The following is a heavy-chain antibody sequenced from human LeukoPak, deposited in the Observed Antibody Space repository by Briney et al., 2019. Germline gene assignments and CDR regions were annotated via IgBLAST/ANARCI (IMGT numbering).Heavy chain of an antibody. CDR1: GYTFTNYA. D-gene: IGHD4-17*01. V-gene: IGHV1-18*01. Sequence: ASVKVSCKASGYTFTNYAISWVRQAPGQGLEWMGWISGYNGNTNYAQKLQGRVTMTTDTSTRTAYMELRSLRSDDTAVYYCARENGDYMGNWFDPWGQGTLVTVSS. CDR2: ISGYNGNT. J-gene: IGHJ5*02. CDR3: ARENGDYMGNWFDP.